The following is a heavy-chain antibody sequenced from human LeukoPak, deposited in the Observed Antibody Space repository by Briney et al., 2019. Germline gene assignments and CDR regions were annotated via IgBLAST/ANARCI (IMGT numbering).Heavy chain of an antibody. D-gene: IGHD3-22*01. CDR2: IYYSGST. CDR3: AISKHYYYDSSGYPSSGFDY. Sequence: PSETLSLTCIVSGGSISSSSYYWGWIRQPPGKGLEWIGSIYYSGSTYYNPSLKSRVTISVDTSKNQFSLKLSSVTAADTAVYYCAISKHYYYDSSGYPSSGFDYWGQGTLVTVSS. V-gene: IGHV4-39*07. J-gene: IGHJ4*02. CDR1: GGSISSSSYY.